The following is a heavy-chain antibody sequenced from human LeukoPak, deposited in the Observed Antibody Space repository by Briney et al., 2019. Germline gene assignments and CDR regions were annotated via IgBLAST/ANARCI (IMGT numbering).Heavy chain of an antibody. V-gene: IGHV4-31*03. J-gene: IGHJ4*02. CDR3: ARLLYDRSGYYYFDC. CDR2: IYYSGST. Sequence: SQTLSLTCTVSGGSISSGGYYWSWIRQHPGKGLEWIGYIYYSGSTYYNPSLKSRVTISVDTSKNQFSLKLSSVTAADTAVYYCARLLYDRSGYYYFDCWGQGTLVTVSS. D-gene: IGHD3-22*01. CDR1: GGSISSGGYY.